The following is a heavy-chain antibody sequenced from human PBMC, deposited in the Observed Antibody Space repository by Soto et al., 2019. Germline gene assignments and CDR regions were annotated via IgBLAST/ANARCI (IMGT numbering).Heavy chain of an antibody. V-gene: IGHV1-46*03. Sequence: ASVKVSCKASGYTFTSYYMHWVRQAPGQGLEWMGIINPSGGSTSYAQKFQGRVTMTRDTSTSTVYMELSSLRSEDTAVYYCARDLATMVRGAHLEFAFDIWGQGTMVTVSS. CDR2: INPSGGST. D-gene: IGHD3-10*01. CDR1: GYTFTSYY. CDR3: ARDLATMVRGAHLEFAFDI. J-gene: IGHJ3*02.